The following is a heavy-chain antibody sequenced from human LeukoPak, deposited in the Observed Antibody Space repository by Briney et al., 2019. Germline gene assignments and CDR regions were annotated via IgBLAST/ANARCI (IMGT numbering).Heavy chain of an antibody. J-gene: IGHJ6*03. CDR1: GGSISSYY. V-gene: IGHV4-59*01. D-gene: IGHD5-18*01. CDR2: IYYSGST. CDR3: ARTTEGGYTSAYFYYYYMDV. Sequence: SETLSLICTVSGGSISSYYWSWIRQPPGKGLEWIGYIYYSGSTNYNPSLKSRVTISVDTSKNQFSLKLSSVTAADTAVYYCARTTEGGYTSAYFYYYYMDVWGKGTTVTISS.